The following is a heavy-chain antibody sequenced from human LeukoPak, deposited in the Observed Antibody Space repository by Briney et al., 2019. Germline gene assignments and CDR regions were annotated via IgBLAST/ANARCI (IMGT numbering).Heavy chain of an antibody. V-gene: IGHV4-59*01. CDR3: ARGRVSSSTWYSTYYYFFYMDF. CDR2: VDHTGST. J-gene: IGHJ6*03. Sequence: GSLRLSCEASGFTFTTYSMTWIRQPPGKGLEWIGYVDHTGSTKFNPSLNGRVSISRDTSNNFFSLRLRSVTAADTAVYFCARGRVSSSTWYSTYYYFFYMDFWGKGTTVTVSS. D-gene: IGHD4-11*01. CDR1: GFTFTTYS.